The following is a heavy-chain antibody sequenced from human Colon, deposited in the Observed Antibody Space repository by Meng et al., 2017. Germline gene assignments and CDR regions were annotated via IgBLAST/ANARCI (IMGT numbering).Heavy chain of an antibody. V-gene: IGHV3-23*01. D-gene: IGHD4/OR15-4a*01. J-gene: IGHJ4*02. CDR2: INAAGGST. Sequence: GGGLGEPGGSLRLSCKGSEFTFSSYAMSWVRQAPGKGLEWVSTINAAGGSTYYADSVKGRFTISRDNSNNTLYLQMNSLRAEDTAVYYCARRPTDYKHFDYWVQGTLVTVSS. CDR3: ARRPTDYKHFDY. CDR1: EFTFSSYA.